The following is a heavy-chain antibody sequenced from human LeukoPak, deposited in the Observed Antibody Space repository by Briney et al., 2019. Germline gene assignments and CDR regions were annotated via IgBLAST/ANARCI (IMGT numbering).Heavy chain of an antibody. CDR2: INQDGSEK. D-gene: IGHD2/OR15-2a*01. V-gene: IGHV3-7*05. J-gene: IGHJ4*02. Sequence: GGSLRLSCAASGFTFRSYWMSWVRQAPGKGLEWVANINQDGSEKYYVDSVKGRFTISRDNAKNSLYLQMGSLRAEDTALYYCAKDNLLAQSDSTLGKNHFDYWGQGTLVTVSS. CDR1: GFTFRSYW. CDR3: AKDNLLAQSDSTLGKNHFDY.